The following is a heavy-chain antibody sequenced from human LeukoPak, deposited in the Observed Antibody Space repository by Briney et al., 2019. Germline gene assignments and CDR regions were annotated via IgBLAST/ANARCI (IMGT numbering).Heavy chain of an antibody. CDR2: ISAYNGNT. V-gene: IGHV1-18*01. D-gene: IGHD2-2*02. CDR3: ARVPLCSSTSCYTSGIGAFDI. J-gene: IGHJ3*02. CDR1: GYTFTSYG. Sequence: GESLKISCKASGYTFTSYGISWVRQAPGQGLEWMGWISAYNGNTNYAQKLQGRVTMTTDTSTSTAYMELRSLRSDDTAVYYCARVPLCSSTSCYTSGIGAFDIWGQGTMVTVSS.